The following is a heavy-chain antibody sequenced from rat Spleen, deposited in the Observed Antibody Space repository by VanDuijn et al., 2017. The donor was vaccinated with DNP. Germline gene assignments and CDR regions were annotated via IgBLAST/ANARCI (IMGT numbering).Heavy chain of an antibody. CDR3: ARSTRTAISNWFAY. CDR1: GFTFSSYW. CDR2: IHSDGGNT. Sequence: EVQLVETGGGLVQPGRSLKLSCVASGFTFSSYWMFWIRQAPGKGLEWVASIHSDGGNTYYPESVKGRFTISRDNAKNTLYLQMNSLRSEDTATYYCARSTRTAISNWFAYWGQGTLVTVSS. D-gene: IGHD1-2*01. V-gene: IGHV5-58*01. J-gene: IGHJ3*01.